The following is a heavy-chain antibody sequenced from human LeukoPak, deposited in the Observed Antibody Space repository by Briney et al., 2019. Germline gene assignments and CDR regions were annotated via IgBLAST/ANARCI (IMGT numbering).Heavy chain of an antibody. CDR3: ARDWGTFRPGEGSAFDI. J-gene: IGHJ3*02. V-gene: IGHV4-39*07. CDR2: IFYSGST. D-gene: IGHD3-16*01. Sequence: SETLSLTCTVSGGSISRSNYYWAWIRQPPGKGLEWIGSIFYSGSTYYNPSLKSRVSISVDRSKNQFSLKLSSVTAADTAVYYCARDWGTFRPGEGSAFDIWGQGTMVTVSS. CDR1: GGSISRSNYY.